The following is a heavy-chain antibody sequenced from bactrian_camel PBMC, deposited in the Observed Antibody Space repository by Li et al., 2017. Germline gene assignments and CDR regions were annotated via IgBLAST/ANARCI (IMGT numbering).Heavy chain of an antibody. CDR1: GYSTTRYC. V-gene: IGHV3S1*01. Sequence: HVQLVESGGGSVAAGGSLRLSCVVSGYSTTRYCAVWFRQTPGKEREGIAAIDSKGSTMYADSVQGRFIISQDNAKNTLYLQMNNLKPEDTAMYYCAAGYGCYSGSSRYEYAYWGQGTQVTVS. CDR3: AAGYGCYSGSSRYEYAY. J-gene: IGHJ4*01. CDR2: IDSKGST. D-gene: IGHD3*01.